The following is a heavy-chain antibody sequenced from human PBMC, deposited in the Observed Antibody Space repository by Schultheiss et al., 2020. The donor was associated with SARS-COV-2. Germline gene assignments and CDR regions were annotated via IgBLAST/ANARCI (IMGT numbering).Heavy chain of an antibody. Sequence: GGSLRLSCAASGFTFSSYAMSWVRQAPGKGLEWVSAISGSGGSTYYADSVKGRFTISRDNSKNTLYLQMNSLRAGDTAVYYCARALIAVAGPFDYWGQGTLVTVSS. CDR1: GFTFSSYA. D-gene: IGHD6-19*01. CDR2: ISGSGGST. J-gene: IGHJ4*02. V-gene: IGHV3-23*01. CDR3: ARALIAVAGPFDY.